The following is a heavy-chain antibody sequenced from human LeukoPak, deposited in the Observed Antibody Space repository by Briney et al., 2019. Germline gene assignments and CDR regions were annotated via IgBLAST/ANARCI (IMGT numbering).Heavy chain of an antibody. Sequence: GGSLRLSCAASGFTFSSYAMSWVRQAPGKGLEWVANIKQDGSEKYYVDSVKGRFTISRDNAKNSLYLQMNSLRAEDTAVYYCARECGGDCYPYAFDIWGQGTMVTVSS. J-gene: IGHJ3*02. D-gene: IGHD2-21*01. V-gene: IGHV3-7*01. CDR1: GFTFSSYA. CDR3: ARECGGDCYPYAFDI. CDR2: IKQDGSEK.